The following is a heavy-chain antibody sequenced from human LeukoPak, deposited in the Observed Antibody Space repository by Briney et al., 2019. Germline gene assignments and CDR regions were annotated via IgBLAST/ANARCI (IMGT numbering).Heavy chain of an antibody. CDR2: ISWNSGSI. CDR1: GFTFDDYA. V-gene: IGHV3-9*01. Sequence: AGGSLRLSCAASGFTFDDYAMHWVRQAPGKGLEWVSGISWNSGSIGYADSVKGRFTISRDNAKNSLYLRMNSLRAEDTALYYCAKDKGRGWYTYFDYWGQGTLVTVSS. J-gene: IGHJ4*02. D-gene: IGHD6-19*01. CDR3: AKDKGRGWYTYFDY.